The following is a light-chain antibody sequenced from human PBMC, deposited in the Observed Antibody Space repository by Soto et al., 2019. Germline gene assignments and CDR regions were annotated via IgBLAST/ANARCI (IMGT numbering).Light chain of an antibody. CDR2: NDY. V-gene: IGLV1-44*01. J-gene: IGLJ3*02. Sequence: SVLTQPPSASGTPGQRVAISCSGSSSNIEENSVTWFQRLPGTAPRVLIHNDYQRPSGVPDRFFGSKSGTSASLAICGLQSEDELDYYCTAWDANLNRWLFCGGTHLT. CDR3: TAWDANLNRWL. CDR1: SSNIEENS.